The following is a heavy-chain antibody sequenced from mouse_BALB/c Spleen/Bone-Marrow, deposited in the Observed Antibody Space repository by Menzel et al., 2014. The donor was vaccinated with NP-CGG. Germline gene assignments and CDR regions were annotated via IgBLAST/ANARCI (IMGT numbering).Heavy chain of an antibody. J-gene: IGHJ2*01. D-gene: IGHD1-1*01. CDR1: GFNIKDTY. CDR3: ARYSYGSRGYYFDY. CDR2: IDPANGNT. Sequence: EVQLQQSRAELVKPGASVELSCTASGFNIKDTYMHWVKQRPEQGLEWIGRIDPANGNTKYDPKFQGKATITADTSSNTAYLQPSSLTSEDTAVYYCARYSYGSRGYYFDYWGQGTTLTVSS. V-gene: IGHV14-3*02.